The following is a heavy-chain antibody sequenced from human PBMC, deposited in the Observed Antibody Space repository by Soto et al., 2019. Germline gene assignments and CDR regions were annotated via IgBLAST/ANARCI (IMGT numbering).Heavy chain of an antibody. CDR2: INPNSGGT. V-gene: IGHV1-2*02. CDR1: GYTFTCYY. J-gene: IGHJ6*02. Sequence: WASVKVSCKASGYTFTCYYMHWVRQAPGQGLEWMGWINPNSGGTNYAQKFQGRVTMTRDTSISTAYMELSRLRSDDTAVYYCARAGGVVAALDVWGQGTTVTVSS. CDR3: ARAGGVVAALDV. D-gene: IGHD2-15*01.